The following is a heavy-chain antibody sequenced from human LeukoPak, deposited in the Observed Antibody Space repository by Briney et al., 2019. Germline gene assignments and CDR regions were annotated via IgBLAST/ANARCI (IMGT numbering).Heavy chain of an antibody. Sequence: GGSLRLSCAASGFTSSSYAMHWVRQAPGKGLEWVAVISYDGSNKYYADSVKGRFTISRDNSKNTLYLQMNSLRAEDTAVYYCAKAPYEWVSSGDYFDYWGQGTLVTVSS. D-gene: IGHD6-6*01. J-gene: IGHJ4*02. CDR3: AKAPYEWVSSGDYFDY. V-gene: IGHV3-30-3*01. CDR2: ISYDGSNK. CDR1: GFTSSSYA.